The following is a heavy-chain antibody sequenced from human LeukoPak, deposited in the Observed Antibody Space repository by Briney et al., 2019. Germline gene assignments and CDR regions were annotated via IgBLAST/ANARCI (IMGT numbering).Heavy chain of an antibody. CDR2: ISAYNGNT. V-gene: IGHV1-18*01. D-gene: IGHD3-22*01. J-gene: IGHJ4*02. CDR1: GYTFTSYG. CDR3: ARGSNYYDSSGYWPSQSYYFDY. Sequence: ASVKVSCKASGYTFTSYGISWVRQAPGQGLEWMGWISAYNGNTNYAQKFQGRVTMTRDTSISTAYMELSRLRSDDTAVYYCARGSNYYDSSGYWPSQSYYFDYWGQGTLVTVSS.